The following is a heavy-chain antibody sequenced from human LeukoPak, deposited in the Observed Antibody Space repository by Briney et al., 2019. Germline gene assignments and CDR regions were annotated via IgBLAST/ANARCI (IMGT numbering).Heavy chain of an antibody. V-gene: IGHV4-59*01. Sequence: SETLSLTCTVSGGSISSSYWSWIRQPPGKGLEWIGYIYYSGNTNYNPSLKSRVTISVDTSKNQFSLMLTSVTAADTAVYYCARASRGHDYWGQGTLVTVSS. J-gene: IGHJ4*02. D-gene: IGHD3-10*01. CDR1: GGSISSSY. CDR2: IYYSGNT. CDR3: ARASRGHDY.